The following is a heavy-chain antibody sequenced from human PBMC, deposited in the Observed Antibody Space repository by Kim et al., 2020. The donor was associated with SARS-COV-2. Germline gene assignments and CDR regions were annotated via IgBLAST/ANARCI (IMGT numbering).Heavy chain of an antibody. CDR2: FYYSCST. D-gene: IGHD3-22*01. V-gene: IGHV4-59*08. Sequence: SETLSLTCTVSGGSISSYYWSWIRQPPGKGLEWVGYFYYSCSTNYNPSLKSPVTISVDTSKNQFPLNLSSVTAADTAVYYCARHAQYYYDSSGSLLIYGMDGWGQGTTVTVSS. J-gene: IGHJ6*02. CDR3: ARHAQYYYDSSGSLLIYGMDG. CDR1: GGSISSYY.